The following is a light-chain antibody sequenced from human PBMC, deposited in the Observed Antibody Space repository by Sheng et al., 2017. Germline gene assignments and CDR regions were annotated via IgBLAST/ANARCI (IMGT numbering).Light chain of an antibody. CDR1: QKLTSNY. Sequence: EIVVTQSPGTLSLSPGERATLSCRASQKLTSNYVAWYQQKPGQAPRLLIYSASSRATGIPDRFSGSGSGTDFIFTISRLEPEDFAVYYCQQYGSSPHTFGQGDQPRD. CDR3: QQYGSSPHT. J-gene: IGKJ2*01. CDR2: SAS. V-gene: IGKV3-20*01.